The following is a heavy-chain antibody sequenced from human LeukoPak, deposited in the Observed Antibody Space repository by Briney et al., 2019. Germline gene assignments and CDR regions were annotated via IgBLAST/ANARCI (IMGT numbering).Heavy chain of an antibody. CDR1: GGSFSGYY. D-gene: IGHD3-16*02. J-gene: IGHJ3*02. V-gene: IGHV4-34*01. CDR3: ARGDYDYVWGSYRYNSINAFDI. CDR2: INHSGST. Sequence: SETLSLTCAVYGGSFSGYYWSWIRQPPGKGLEWIGEINHSGSTNYNPSLKSRVTISVDTSKNQFSLKLSSVTAADTAVYYCARGDYDYVWGSYRYNSINAFDIWGQGTMVTVSS.